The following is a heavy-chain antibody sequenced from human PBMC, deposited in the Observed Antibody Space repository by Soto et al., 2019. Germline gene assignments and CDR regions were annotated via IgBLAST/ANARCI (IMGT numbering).Heavy chain of an antibody. V-gene: IGHV6-1*01. CDR1: GDSVSSNSAA. J-gene: IGHJ5*02. CDR2: TYYRSKWYN. CDR3: AREDLRITGTSGRFDL. Sequence: SQTLSLTCAISGDSVSSNSAAWNCIRQSPSRGLEWLGRTYYRSKWYNDYAVSVKSRITINPDTSKNQFSLQLNSVTPEDTAVYYCAREDLRITGTSGRFDLWGQGTLVT. D-gene: IGHD1-7*01.